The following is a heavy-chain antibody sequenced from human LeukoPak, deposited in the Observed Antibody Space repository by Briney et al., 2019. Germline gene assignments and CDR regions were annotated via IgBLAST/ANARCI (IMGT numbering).Heavy chain of an antibody. D-gene: IGHD2-2*02. Sequence: PGGSLRLSCAASGFTFSDYYMSWIRQAPGKGLEWVSYISSSGSTIYYADSVKGRFTISRDNAKNSLYLQMNSLRAEDTAVYYCARGRYCSSTSCYINYYYGMDVWGQGTTVTASS. CDR1: GFTFSDYY. CDR2: ISSSGSTI. V-gene: IGHV3-11*01. J-gene: IGHJ6*02. CDR3: ARGRYCSSTSCYINYYYGMDV.